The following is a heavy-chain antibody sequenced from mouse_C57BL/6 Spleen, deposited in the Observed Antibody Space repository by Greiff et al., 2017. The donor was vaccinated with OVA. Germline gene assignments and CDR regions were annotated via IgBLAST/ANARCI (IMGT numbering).Heavy chain of an antibody. Sequence: VQLQQSGPGLVKPSQSLSLTCSVTGYSITSGYYWNWIRQFPGNKLEWMGYISYDGSNNYNPSLKNRISITRDTSKNQFFLKLNSVTTEDTATYYCARRGDSWFAYWGQGTLVTVSA. J-gene: IGHJ3*01. V-gene: IGHV3-6*01. CDR3: ARRGDSWFAY. D-gene: IGHD3-3*01. CDR1: GYSITSGYY. CDR2: ISYDGSN.